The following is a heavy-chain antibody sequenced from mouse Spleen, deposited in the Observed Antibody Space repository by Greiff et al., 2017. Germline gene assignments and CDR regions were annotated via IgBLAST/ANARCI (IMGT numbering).Heavy chain of an antibody. J-gene: IGHJ3*01. Sequence: DVQLQESGAELVRPGASVKLSCTASGFNIKDYYMHWVKQRPEQGLEWIGRIDPEDGDTEYAPKFQGKATMTADTSSNTAYLQLSSLTSEDTAVYYCTTEGSSGYVFAYWGQGTLVTVSA. V-gene: IGHV14-1*01. CDR2: IDPEDGDT. D-gene: IGHD3-1*01. CDR3: TTEGSSGYVFAY. CDR1: GFNIKDYY.